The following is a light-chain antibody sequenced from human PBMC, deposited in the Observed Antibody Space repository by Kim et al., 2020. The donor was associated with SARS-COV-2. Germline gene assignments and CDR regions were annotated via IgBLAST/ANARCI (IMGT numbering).Light chain of an antibody. Sequence: QSITRSCTGTSSDIGGYKYVSWYQQHPGKAPKLMTYDVSERPSGVANRFSGSKSGNTASLTISGLQAGDEADYYCSSYSGSSASYVFGTGTKVTVL. CDR2: DVS. CDR1: SSDIGGYKY. V-gene: IGLV2-14*01. CDR3: SSYSGSSASYV. J-gene: IGLJ1*01.